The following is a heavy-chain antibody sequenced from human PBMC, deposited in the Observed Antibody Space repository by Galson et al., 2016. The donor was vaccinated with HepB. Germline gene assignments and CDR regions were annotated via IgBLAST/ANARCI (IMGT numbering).Heavy chain of an antibody. D-gene: IGHD2-2*01. CDR3: ARPQSPYCSSTNCFYYGMDP. CDR1: GGTFSRYA. CDR2: IIPIFGTT. V-gene: IGHV1-69*13. Sequence: SVKVSCKASGGTFSRYAISWVRQAPGQGLEWMGGIIPIFGTTNYAQKFQGRVTITADESTSTAYMELSSLRSEETAVYYCARPQSPYCSSTNCFYYGMDPWGQGTTVTVSS. J-gene: IGHJ6*02.